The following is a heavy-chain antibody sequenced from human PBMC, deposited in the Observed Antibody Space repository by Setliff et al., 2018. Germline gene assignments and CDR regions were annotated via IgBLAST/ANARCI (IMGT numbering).Heavy chain of an antibody. V-gene: IGHV4-39*01. Sequence: SETLSLTCTVSGASISSSNNYWGWIRQPPGKGLEWIANIYYSGNTYYNPSLKSRVTISVDTSKNQFSLKLSSVTAADTALYYCARAIVVVTASSLDYWGQGTLVTVSS. J-gene: IGHJ4*02. CDR1: GASISSSNNY. CDR2: IYYSGNT. D-gene: IGHD2-21*02. CDR3: ARAIVVVTASSLDY.